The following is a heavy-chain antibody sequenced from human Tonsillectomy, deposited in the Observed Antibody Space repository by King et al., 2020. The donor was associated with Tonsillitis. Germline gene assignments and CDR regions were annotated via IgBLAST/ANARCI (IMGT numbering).Heavy chain of an antibody. D-gene: IGHD3-22*01. V-gene: IGHV3-72*01. CDR2: ARAKTNKYTT. J-gene: IGHJ4*02. CDR3: TRVPYDSSGYYTSYYFDL. CDR1: GFTFSDHY. Sequence: VQLVESGGGLVQPGGSLKLSCATSGFTFSDHYMDWVRQAPGKGLEWIGRARAKTNKYTTDYAASVRGRFTVSRDDSKKSLYLQMNSRKPEDTAVYYCTRVPYDSSGYYTSYYFDLWGQGTLVIVSS.